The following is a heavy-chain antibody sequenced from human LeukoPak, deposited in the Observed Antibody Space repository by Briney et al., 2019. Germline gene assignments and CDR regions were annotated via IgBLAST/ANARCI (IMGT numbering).Heavy chain of an antibody. V-gene: IGHV1-2*02. CDR1: GYTFTGYY. CDR3: ARVRRITGTTGFDP. D-gene: IGHD1-7*01. J-gene: IGHJ5*02. Sequence: ASVKVSCKASGYTFTGYYMHWVRQAPGQGLEWMGWINPNSGGTNYAQKFQGRVTMTRDTSISTAYMELSRLRSDDTAVYYCARVRRITGTTGFDPWGQGTLVTVSS. CDR2: INPNSGGT.